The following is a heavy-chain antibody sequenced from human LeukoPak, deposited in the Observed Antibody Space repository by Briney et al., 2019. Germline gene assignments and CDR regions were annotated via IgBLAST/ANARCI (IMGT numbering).Heavy chain of an antibody. D-gene: IGHD2-2*01. CDR3: ARVSMSYAQHLDH. CDR1: GFTFSSYE. J-gene: IGHJ4*02. Sequence: PGGSLRLSCAASGFTFSSYEMNWVRQAPGKGLEWVSYISSSGSAIYYADSVKGRFTISRDNAKNSLYLQMNSLRADDTAVYHCARVSMSYAQHLDHWGQGTLVTVSS. CDR2: ISSSGSAI. V-gene: IGHV3-48*03.